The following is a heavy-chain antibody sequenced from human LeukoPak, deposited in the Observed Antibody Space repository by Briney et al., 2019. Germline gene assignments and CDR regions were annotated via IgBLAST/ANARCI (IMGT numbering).Heavy chain of an antibody. D-gene: IGHD6-13*01. CDR3: ARVGGSPGSSSWYTRYAFDI. Sequence: SETLSLTCTVSGGSISSYYWSWIRQPAGKGLEWIGRIYTSGSTNYNPSLKSRVTMSVDTSKNQLSLKLSSVTAADTAVYYCARVGGSPGSSSWYTRYAFDIWGQGTMVTVSS. V-gene: IGHV4-4*07. CDR2: IYTSGST. J-gene: IGHJ3*02. CDR1: GGSISSYY.